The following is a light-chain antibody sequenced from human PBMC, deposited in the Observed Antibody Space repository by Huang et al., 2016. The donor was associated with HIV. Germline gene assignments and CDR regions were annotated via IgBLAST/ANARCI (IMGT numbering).Light chain of an antibody. CDR2: AAS. CDR3: QQLKTYPIT. V-gene: IGKV1-9*01. Sequence: IQLTQSPSSLSASVGDRVTITCLASQGIGHYLVWYQQKPGKAPKLLIYAASILQSGVPSMCSSSGSGTDIILTISSLQPEDFATYYCQQLKTYPITFGPGTQVDIK. CDR1: QGIGHY. J-gene: IGKJ3*01.